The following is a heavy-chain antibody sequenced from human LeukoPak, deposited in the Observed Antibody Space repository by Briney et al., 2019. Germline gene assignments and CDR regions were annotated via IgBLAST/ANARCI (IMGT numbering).Heavy chain of an antibody. CDR1: GGSITSSSYH. CDR2: LYYSGST. Sequence: PSETLSLTCTVSGGSITSSSYHWGWIRQPPGKGLEWIGNLYYSGSTYYNPSLKSRVTISVDTSKSQFSLKLSSVTAADTAVYYCARGRVLSRYLQHWGQGTLVTVSS. V-gene: IGHV4-39*07. CDR3: ARGRVLSRYLQH. D-gene: IGHD2/OR15-2a*01. J-gene: IGHJ1*01.